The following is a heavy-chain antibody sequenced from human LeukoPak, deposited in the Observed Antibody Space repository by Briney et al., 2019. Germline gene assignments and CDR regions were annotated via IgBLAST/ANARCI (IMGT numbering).Heavy chain of an antibody. Sequence: GGSLRLSCAASGFTFSSYAMSWVPQAPGKGLEWVAVISYAGSNKCYADSVKGRFTISRNNSKNTLYLQMNSVRAEGTAVYCCGKAEIVALDYWGQGTLVTVSS. J-gene: IGHJ4*02. CDR2: ISYAGSNK. CDR1: GFTFSSYA. V-gene: IGHV3-30*18. CDR3: GKAEIVALDY. D-gene: IGHD5-12*01.